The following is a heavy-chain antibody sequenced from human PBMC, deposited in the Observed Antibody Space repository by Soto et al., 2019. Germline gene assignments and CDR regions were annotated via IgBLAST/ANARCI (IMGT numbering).Heavy chain of an antibody. CDR2: IDPSDSYN. CDR3: ARRIEKDAFGV. J-gene: IGHJ3*01. V-gene: IGHV5-10-1*01. Sequence: ESLKLSCKASGYTFPSYWISWVRQMPGKGLEWMGRIDPSDSYNSYSPSFQGHVTISGDKSINTAYLQWSSLKASDTAIYYCARRIEKDAFGVWGQGTMVTVSS. D-gene: IGHD2-21*01. CDR1: GYTFPSYW.